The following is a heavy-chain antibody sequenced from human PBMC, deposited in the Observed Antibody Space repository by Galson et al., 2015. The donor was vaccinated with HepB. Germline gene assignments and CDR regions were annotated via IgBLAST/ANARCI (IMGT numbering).Heavy chain of an antibody. Sequence: TLSLTCTVSGGSISSGSYYWSWIRQPAGKGLEWIGRIYTSGSTNYNPSLKSRVTMSVDTSKNQFSLKLSSVTAADTAVYYCAEGLLLGEKDVWGKGTTATVPS. CDR3: AEGLLLGEKDV. D-gene: IGHD3-16*01. CDR2: IYTSGST. CDR1: GGSISSGSYY. J-gene: IGHJ6*04. V-gene: IGHV4-61*02.